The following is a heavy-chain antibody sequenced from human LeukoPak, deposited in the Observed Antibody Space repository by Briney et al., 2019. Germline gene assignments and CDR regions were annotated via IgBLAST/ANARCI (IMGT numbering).Heavy chain of an antibody. CDR1: GFTVSSNY. V-gene: IGHV3-53*01. J-gene: IGHJ6*02. Sequence: GGSLRLSCAASGFTVSSNYMSWVRQAPGKGLEWVSVIYSGGSTYYADSVKGRFTISRDNSKNTLYLQMNSLRAEDTAVYYCARDPVVVVVHKRNYYGMDVWGQGTTVTVSS. CDR2: IYSGGST. CDR3: ARDPVVVVVHKRNYYGMDV. D-gene: IGHD2-15*01.